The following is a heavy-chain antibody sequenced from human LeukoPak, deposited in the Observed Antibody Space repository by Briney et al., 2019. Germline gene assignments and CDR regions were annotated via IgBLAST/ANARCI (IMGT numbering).Heavy chain of an antibody. J-gene: IGHJ4*02. D-gene: IGHD6-19*01. V-gene: IGHV1-2*02. CDR3: ARESAVAGTGY. Sequence: GASVKVSCKASGYTFNGYYMHWVRQAPGQGLEWMGWINTNSGGTNYAQKFQGSVTMTRGTSISTAYMELSRLRSDDTAVYYCARESAVAGTGYWGQGTLVTVSS. CDR1: GYTFNGYY. CDR2: INTNSGGT.